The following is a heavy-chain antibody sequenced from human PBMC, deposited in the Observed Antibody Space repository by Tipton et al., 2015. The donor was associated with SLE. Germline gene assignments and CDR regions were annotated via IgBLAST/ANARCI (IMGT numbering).Heavy chain of an antibody. V-gene: IGHV4-4*07. D-gene: IGHD3-3*01. CDR1: GGSLSSHY. J-gene: IGHJ4*02. Sequence: TLSLTCTVSGGSLSSHYWSWIRQPPGKGMEWIGRIYTSGSTNYNPSLKSRVTMSVDTSKNQFSLKLSSVTAADTAVYYCARLPLRPPFDYWGQGTLVTVSS. CDR2: IYTSGST. CDR3: ARLPLRPPFDY.